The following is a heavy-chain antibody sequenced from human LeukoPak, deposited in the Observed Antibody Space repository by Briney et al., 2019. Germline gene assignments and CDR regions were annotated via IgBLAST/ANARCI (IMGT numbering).Heavy chain of an antibody. CDR1: GFTFSSYW. V-gene: IGHV3-74*01. D-gene: IGHD2-2*01. J-gene: IGHJ6*02. CDR2: INSDGSST. Sequence: GGSLRLSCAASGFTFSSYWMHWVRQAPGKGLVWVSRINSDGSSTSYADSMKGRFTISRDNAKNTLYLQMNSLRAEDTAVYYCAREYSCSSTSCYAARYYGMDVWGQGTTVTVSS. CDR3: AREYSCSSTSCYAARYYGMDV.